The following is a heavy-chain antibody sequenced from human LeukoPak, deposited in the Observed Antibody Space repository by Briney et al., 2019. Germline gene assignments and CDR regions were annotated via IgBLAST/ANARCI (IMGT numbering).Heavy chain of an antibody. CDR3: ARKAGTGWFSHFDY. J-gene: IGHJ4*02. CDR1: GFTFTRYG. Sequence: ERSLRLSCAASGFTFTRYGMHWVRQAPGKGLEWVAVIWFDGSSEYYADSVKGRFTISRDNSKNTVHLQMNSLRAEDTAVYYRARKAGTGWFSHFDYWGQGTLVSVSS. CDR2: IWFDGSSE. D-gene: IGHD6-19*01. V-gene: IGHV3-33*01.